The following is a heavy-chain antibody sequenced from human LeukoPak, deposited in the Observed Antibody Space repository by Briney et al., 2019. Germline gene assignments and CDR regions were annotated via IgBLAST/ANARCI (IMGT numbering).Heavy chain of an antibody. Sequence: GASVKVSCKASGYTFTSYGISWVRQAPGQGLEWMGWISAYNGNTNYAQKLQGRVTMTTDTSTSTAYMELRSLRSDDTAVYYCARGGYYYDSSGYSHFDYWGQGTLVTVSS. V-gene: IGHV1-18*01. CDR2: ISAYNGNT. J-gene: IGHJ4*02. CDR1: GYTFTSYG. CDR3: ARGGYYYDSSGYSHFDY. D-gene: IGHD3-22*01.